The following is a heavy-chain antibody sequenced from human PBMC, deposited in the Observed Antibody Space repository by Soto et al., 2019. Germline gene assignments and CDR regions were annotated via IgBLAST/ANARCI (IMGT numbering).Heavy chain of an antibody. CDR2: INPSGGST. V-gene: IGHV1-46*03. CDR3: ARDPVVTSSYYYYYMDV. Sequence: QVQLVQSGAEVKKPGASVKVSCKASGYTFTSYYMHWVRQAPGQGLEWMGIINPSGGSTSYAQKFQDRVTMTRDTSTGTVYMELSSLRSEDTAVYYCARDPVVTSSYYYYYMDVWGKGTTVTVSS. J-gene: IGHJ6*03. CDR1: GYTFTSYY. D-gene: IGHD2-21*02.